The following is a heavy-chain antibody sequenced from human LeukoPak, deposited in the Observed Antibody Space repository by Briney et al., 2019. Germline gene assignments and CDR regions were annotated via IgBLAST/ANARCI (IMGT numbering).Heavy chain of an antibody. J-gene: IGHJ3*02. CDR2: ISSSSSYI. Sequence: GGSLSLSCAASGFTFSTYALGWVRQAPGKGLEWVSSISSSSSYIYYADSVKGRFTISRDNAKNSPYLQMNSLRAEDTAVYYCARKPDLGIWGQGTMVTVSS. D-gene: IGHD1-14*01. CDR3: ARKPDLGI. CDR1: GFTFSTYA. V-gene: IGHV3-21*01.